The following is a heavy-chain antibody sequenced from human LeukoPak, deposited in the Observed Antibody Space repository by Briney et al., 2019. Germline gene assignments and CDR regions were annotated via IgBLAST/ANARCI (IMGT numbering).Heavy chain of an antibody. Sequence: SETLSLTCTVSGGSISCGGYYWSWIRQHPGKGLEWIGYIYYSGSTYYNPSLKSRVTISVDTSKNQFSLKLSSVTAADTAVYYCARGSHDYGDDWFDPWGQGTLVTVSS. D-gene: IGHD4-17*01. CDR1: GGSISCGGYY. J-gene: IGHJ5*02. CDR2: IYYSGST. CDR3: ARGSHDYGDDWFDP. V-gene: IGHV4-31*03.